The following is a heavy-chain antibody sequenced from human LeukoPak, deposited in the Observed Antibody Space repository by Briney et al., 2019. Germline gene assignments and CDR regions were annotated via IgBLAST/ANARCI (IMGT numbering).Heavy chain of an antibody. Sequence: SVKVSCKASGGTFTSYAISWVRQAPGQGLEWMGGIIPIFGTANYAQKFQGRVTITADESTSTAYMELSSLRSEDTAVYYCAKGYCNGTSCYDDRGAFDYWGQGTLVTVSS. J-gene: IGHJ4*02. V-gene: IGHV1-69*13. CDR3: AKGYCNGTSCYDDRGAFDY. D-gene: IGHD2-2*01. CDR1: GGTFTSYA. CDR2: IIPIFGTA.